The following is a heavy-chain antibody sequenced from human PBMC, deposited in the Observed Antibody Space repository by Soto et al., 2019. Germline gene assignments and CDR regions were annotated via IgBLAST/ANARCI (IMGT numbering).Heavy chain of an antibody. CDR3: ARHPTVAGTVPYGMDL. CDR1: GFTFSSYW. Sequence: PGGTLRLSCAASGFTFSSYWMSWVRQAPGKGLEWVANIKQDGSEKYYVDSVKGRFTISRDNAKNSLYLQMNSLRAEDTAVYYFARHPTVAGTVPYGMDLWGQGTTVTVSS. V-gene: IGHV3-7*01. D-gene: IGHD6-19*01. J-gene: IGHJ6*02. CDR2: IKQDGSEK.